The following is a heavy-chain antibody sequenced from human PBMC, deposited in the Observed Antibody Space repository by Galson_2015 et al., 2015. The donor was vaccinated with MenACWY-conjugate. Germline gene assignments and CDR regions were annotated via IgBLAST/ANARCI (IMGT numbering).Heavy chain of an antibody. CDR3: ARVYCSSTSCYGVPGYYYGMDV. J-gene: IGHJ6*02. CDR1: GGSIGSYY. Sequence: ETLSLTCTVSGGSIGSYYWRWTRQPPGKGREWIGYIYYSGSTNYNPSLKSRVTISVDTSTNQFSLKLSSVTAGDTVVYYCARVYCSSTSCYGVPGYYYGMDVWGQGTTVTVSS. CDR2: IYYSGST. D-gene: IGHD2-2*01. V-gene: IGHV4-59*01.